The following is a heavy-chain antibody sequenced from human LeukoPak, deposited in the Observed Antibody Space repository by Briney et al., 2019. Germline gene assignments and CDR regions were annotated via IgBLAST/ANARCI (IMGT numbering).Heavy chain of an antibody. J-gene: IGHJ4*02. V-gene: IGHV3-23*01. CDR3: AKGVSRGYSYGYNFDY. CDR1: GFTFSSNW. Sequence: GGSLRLSCAASGFTFSSNWLSWVRQAPGKGLEWVSAISGSGGSTYYADSVKGRFTISRDNSKNTLYLQMNSLRAEDTAVYYCAKGVSRGYSYGYNFDYWGQGTLVTVSS. D-gene: IGHD5-18*01. CDR2: ISGSGGST.